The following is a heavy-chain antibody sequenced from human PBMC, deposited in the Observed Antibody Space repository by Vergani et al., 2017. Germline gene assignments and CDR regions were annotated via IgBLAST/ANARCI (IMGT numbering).Heavy chain of an antibody. J-gene: IGHJ3*02. Sequence: EVQLLESGGDFVQPGGSLRLFCAASGFTFIMHAMSWVRQAPGKGLEWVSTLSASDRRTHYADSVKGRFTISRDNSKNTLFLHMNSLRPEDTAVYYCAKVGRSEVAGTFGAFDIWGQGTMVTVSS. V-gene: IGHV3-23*01. CDR2: LSASDRRT. D-gene: IGHD6-19*01. CDR1: GFTFIMHA. CDR3: AKVGRSEVAGTFGAFDI.